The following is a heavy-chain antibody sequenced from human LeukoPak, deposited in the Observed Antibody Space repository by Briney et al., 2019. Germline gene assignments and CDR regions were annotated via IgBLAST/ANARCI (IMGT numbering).Heavy chain of an antibody. CDR2: IYYSGST. V-gene: IGHV4-31*03. CDR3: AREVIDDWFDP. Sequence: SQTLSLTCTVSGGSISSGAYYWNRIRQHPGKGLEWIGNIYYSGSTYYNPSLKSRVTMSVDTSKNQFSLKLSSVTAADTAVYYCAREVIDDWFDPWGQGTLVTVSS. J-gene: IGHJ5*02. CDR1: GGSISSGAYY. D-gene: IGHD2/OR15-2a*01.